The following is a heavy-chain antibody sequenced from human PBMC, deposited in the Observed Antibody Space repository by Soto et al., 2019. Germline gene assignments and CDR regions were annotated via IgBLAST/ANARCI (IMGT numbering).Heavy chain of an antibody. CDR2: IIPILGIA. CDR3: ARDHGGIAAAGTGDAFDI. D-gene: IGHD6-13*01. J-gene: IGHJ3*02. Sequence: ASVKVSCKASGGTFLSYTISWVRPAPGQGLEWMGRIIPILGIANYAQKFQGRVTITADKSTSKAYMELSRLRSEDTAVDYCARDHGGIAAAGTGDAFDIWGQGTMVTVSS. CDR1: GGTFLSYT. V-gene: IGHV1-69*04.